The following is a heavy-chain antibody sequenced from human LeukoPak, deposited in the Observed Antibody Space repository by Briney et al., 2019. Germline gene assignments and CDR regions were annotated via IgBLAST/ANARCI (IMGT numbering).Heavy chain of an antibody. CDR2: ISAYNGHT. Sequence: ASVKVSCKASGYTFANYGLSWVRQAPGQGLEWMGWISAYNGHTNYAQKFQGRVTMTTDTSTSTAYMELRSLRSDDTAVYYCARDAYSRSSNFDYWGQGTLVTVSS. CDR1: GYTFANYG. CDR3: ARDAYSRSSNFDY. V-gene: IGHV1-18*01. D-gene: IGHD6-6*01. J-gene: IGHJ4*02.